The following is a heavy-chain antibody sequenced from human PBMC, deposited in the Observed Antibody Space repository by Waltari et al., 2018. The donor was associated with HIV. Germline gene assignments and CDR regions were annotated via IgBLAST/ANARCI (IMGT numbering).Heavy chain of an antibody. Sequence: QVQLVQSGAEVKKPGASVKVSCKASGYIFTSYAMHWVRQAPGQRLEWMGGINADNGNTQYSQKFQGRVTITRDTSASTAYMELSSLRSEDTAVYYCAREGHIVVVVAATYYYYFYMDVWGKGTTVTVSS. J-gene: IGHJ6*03. CDR3: AREGHIVVVVAATYYYYFYMDV. CDR1: GYIFTSYA. D-gene: IGHD2-15*01. V-gene: IGHV1-3*01. CDR2: INADNGNT.